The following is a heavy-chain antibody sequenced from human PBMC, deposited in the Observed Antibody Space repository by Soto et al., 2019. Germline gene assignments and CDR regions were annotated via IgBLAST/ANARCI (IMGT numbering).Heavy chain of an antibody. CDR3: ARGDFGEGYYFDY. V-gene: IGHV4-31*03. J-gene: IGHJ4*02. Sequence: LSLTCTVSGGSISSGGYYWSWIRQHPGKGLEWIGYIYYSGSTYYNPSLKSRVTISVDTSKNQFSLKLSSVTAADTAVYYCARGDFGEGYYFDYWGQGTLVTVSS. CDR1: GGSISSGGYY. D-gene: IGHD3-10*01. CDR2: IYYSGST.